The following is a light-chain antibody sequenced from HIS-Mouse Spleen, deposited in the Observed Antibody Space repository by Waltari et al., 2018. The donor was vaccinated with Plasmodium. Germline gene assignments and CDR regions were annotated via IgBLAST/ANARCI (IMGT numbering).Light chain of an antibody. J-gene: IGKJ1*01. CDR3: KQSYSTWT. Sequence: DIQMTKSPSSLSASVGDRVTIPCRASQSISSDLNWYQQKPGKAPKLLVYAASSLLSGVPSRVSGSGSGTVFTLTISSLQPEDFATYYCKQSYSTWTFGQGTKVEIK. CDR1: QSISSD. CDR2: AAS. V-gene: IGKV1-39*01.